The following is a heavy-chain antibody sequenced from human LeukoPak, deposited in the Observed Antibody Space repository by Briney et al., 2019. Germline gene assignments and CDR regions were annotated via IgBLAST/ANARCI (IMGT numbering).Heavy chain of an antibody. Sequence: GGSLRLSCAASGFTFSSYAMSWVRQAPGKGPEWVSSISSSSSYIYYADSVEGRFTISRDNAKNSLYLQMNSLRAEDTAVYYCARGQQLGTFDYWGQGTLVTVSS. CDR2: ISSSSSYI. J-gene: IGHJ4*02. CDR3: ARGQQLGTFDY. D-gene: IGHD6-13*01. V-gene: IGHV3-21*01. CDR1: GFTFSSYA.